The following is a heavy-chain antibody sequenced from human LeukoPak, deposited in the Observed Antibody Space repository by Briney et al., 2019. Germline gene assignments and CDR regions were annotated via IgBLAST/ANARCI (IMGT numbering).Heavy chain of an antibody. D-gene: IGHD3-3*01. CDR1: GFTFSSYS. Sequence: GSLRLSCAASGFTFSSYSMNWVRQAPGKGLEWVSSISSSSSYIYYADSVKGRFTISRDNAKNSLYLQMNSLRAEDTAVYYCARDGTILGVVTLGFDYWGQGTLVTVSS. CDR3: ARDGTILGVVTLGFDY. V-gene: IGHV3-21*01. CDR2: ISSSSSYI. J-gene: IGHJ4*02.